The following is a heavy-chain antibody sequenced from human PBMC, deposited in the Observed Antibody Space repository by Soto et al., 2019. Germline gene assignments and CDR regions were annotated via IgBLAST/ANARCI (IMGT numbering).Heavy chain of an antibody. J-gene: IGHJ6*02. CDR3: ASSNPDYDYVWGSYYLDYYGMDV. CDR1: GYTFTSYG. V-gene: IGHV1-18*04. D-gene: IGHD3-16*01. CDR2: ISAYNGNT. Sequence: ASVKVSCKASGYTFTSYGISWVRQAPGQGLEWMGWISAYNGNTNYAQKLQGRVTMTTDTSTSTAYMELRSLRSDDTAVYYCASSNPDYDYVWGSYYLDYYGMDVWGQGTTVTVSS.